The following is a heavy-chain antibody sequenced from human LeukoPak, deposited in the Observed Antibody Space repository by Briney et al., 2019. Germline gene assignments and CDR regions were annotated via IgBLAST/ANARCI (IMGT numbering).Heavy chain of an antibody. J-gene: IGHJ6*03. CDR2: IYYSGST. D-gene: IGHD6-13*01. Sequence: SETLSLTCTVSGGSISSSSYYWGWIRQPPGKGLEWIGSIYYSGSTYYNPSLKSRVTISVDTSKNQFSLKLSSVTAADTAVYYCARHLRSRISWYHYYYYMDVWGKGTTVTVSS. V-gene: IGHV4-39*01. CDR1: GGSISSSSYY. CDR3: ARHLRSRISWYHYYYYMDV.